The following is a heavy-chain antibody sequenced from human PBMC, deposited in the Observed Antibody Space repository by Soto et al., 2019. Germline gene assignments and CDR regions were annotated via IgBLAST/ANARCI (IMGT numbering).Heavy chain of an antibody. CDR2: INAGNGNT. D-gene: IGHD2-2*02. V-gene: IGHV1-3*01. Sequence: GASVKVSCKASGYTFTSYAMHWVRQAPGQRLEWMGWINAGNGNTKYSQKFQGRVTITRDTSASTAYMELSSLRSEDTAVYYCARDLFMIASHCSSTSCYKGGSSSPGDAFDIWGQGTMVTVSS. J-gene: IGHJ3*02. CDR1: GYTFTSYA. CDR3: ARDLFMIASHCSSTSCYKGGSSSPGDAFDI.